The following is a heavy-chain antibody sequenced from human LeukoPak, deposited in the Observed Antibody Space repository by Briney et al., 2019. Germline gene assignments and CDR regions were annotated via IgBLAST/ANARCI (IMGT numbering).Heavy chain of an antibody. V-gene: IGHV4-59*01. J-gene: IGHJ6*02. Sequence: SETLSLTCTVSGGSISGNYWTWTRQPPGKGLEWIGQIHYTGKADYNPSLRSRITISVDTSKNQMFLKVSSVPAADTAVYYCARFGPYYDMDVWGQGTTVTVSS. CDR2: IHYTGKA. CDR3: ARFGPYYDMDV. D-gene: IGHD3/OR15-3a*01. CDR1: GGSISGNY.